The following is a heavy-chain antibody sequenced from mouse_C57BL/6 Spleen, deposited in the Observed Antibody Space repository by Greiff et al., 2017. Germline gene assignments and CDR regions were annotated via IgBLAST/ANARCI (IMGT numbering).Heavy chain of an antibody. CDR1: GFTFSDYY. CDR3: ARQSNYDYFDY. CDR2: ISNGGGST. V-gene: IGHV5-12*01. J-gene: IGHJ2*01. D-gene: IGHD2-5*01. Sequence: EVNLVESGGGLVQPGGSLKLSCAASGFTFSDYYMYWVRQTPEKRLEWVAYISNGGGSTYYPDTVKGRFTSSRDNAKNTLYLQMSRRKSEDTAMYYCARQSNYDYFDYWGQGTTLTVSS.